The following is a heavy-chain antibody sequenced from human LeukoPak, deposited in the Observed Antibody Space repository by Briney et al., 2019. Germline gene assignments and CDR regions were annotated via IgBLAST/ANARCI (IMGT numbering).Heavy chain of an antibody. CDR2: ISYDGSNK. Sequence: GGSLRLSCAASGFTFSSYAMHWVRQAPGKGLEWVAVISYDGSNKYYADSVKGRFTISRDNSKNTLYPQMNSLRAEDTAVYYCARGAPRITMIVVVTRDAFDIWGQGTMVTVSS. CDR3: ARGAPRITMIVVVTRDAFDI. J-gene: IGHJ3*02. V-gene: IGHV3-30*04. D-gene: IGHD3-22*01. CDR1: GFTFSSYA.